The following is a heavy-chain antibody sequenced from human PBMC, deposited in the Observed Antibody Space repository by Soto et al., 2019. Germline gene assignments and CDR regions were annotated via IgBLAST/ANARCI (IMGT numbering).Heavy chain of an antibody. J-gene: IGHJ6*02. D-gene: IGHD3-10*01. CDR1: GGSISSGDYY. Sequence: QVQLQESGPGLVKPSRTLSLTCTVSGGSISSGDYYWSWIRQPPGKGLEWIGFIFYSGSTYHNPSLKSRVTISLDRSKNQFSLKLSSVTAADAAVYYCARGLNYSGSGSYNYYYGMDVWGQGTTITVSS. CDR3: ARGLNYSGSGSYNYYYGMDV. CDR2: IFYSGST. V-gene: IGHV4-30-4*01.